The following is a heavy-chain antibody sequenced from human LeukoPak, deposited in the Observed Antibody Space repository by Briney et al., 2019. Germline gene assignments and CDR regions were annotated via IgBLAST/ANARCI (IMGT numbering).Heavy chain of an antibody. CDR1: GFTYSSYG. CDR3: AEEMSSSNIDH. D-gene: IGHD2-2*01. CDR2: ISYDGSNK. J-gene: IGHJ4*02. Sequence: PGGSLRLSCAASGFTYSSYGMHWVRQAPGKGLEWVAVISYDGSNKYYADSVKGRFTISRDNSKNTMYLQMNSLRAEDTAVYYCAEEMSSSNIDHCGQGTLVTVSS. V-gene: IGHV3-30*18.